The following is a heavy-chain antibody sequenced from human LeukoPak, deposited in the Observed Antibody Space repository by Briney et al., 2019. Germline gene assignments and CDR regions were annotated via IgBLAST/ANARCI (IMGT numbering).Heavy chain of an antibody. V-gene: IGHV3-23*01. CDR2: ISGSGAST. D-gene: IGHD6-19*01. J-gene: IGHJ4*02. Sequence: PGGSLRLSCAASEFTYNNYAMSWVRQAPGKGLEWVSAISGSGASTYYADSVKGRFTISRDNSKNTLYLQMNSLRAEDTAVYYCAKEASSGLYYFDYWGQGTLVTVSS. CDR1: EFTYNNYA. CDR3: AKEASSGLYYFDY.